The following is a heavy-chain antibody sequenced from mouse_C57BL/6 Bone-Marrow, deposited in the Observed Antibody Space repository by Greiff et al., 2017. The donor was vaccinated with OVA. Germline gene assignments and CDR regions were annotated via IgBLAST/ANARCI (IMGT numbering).Heavy chain of an antibody. CDR2: IYPGDGDT. CDR3: ARREGTGRNCFDY. J-gene: IGHJ2*01. D-gene: IGHD4-1*01. V-gene: IGHV1-82*01. CDR1: GYAFSSSW. Sequence: QVQLKESGPELVKPGASVKISCKASGYAFSSSWMNWVKQRPGKGLEWIGRIYPGDGDTNYNGKFKGKATLTADKSSSTAYMQLSSLTSEDSAVYFCARREGTGRNCFDYWGQGTTLTVSS.